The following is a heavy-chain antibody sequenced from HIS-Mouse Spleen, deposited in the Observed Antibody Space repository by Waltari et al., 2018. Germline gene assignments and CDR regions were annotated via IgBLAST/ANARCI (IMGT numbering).Heavy chain of an antibody. D-gene: IGHD6-13*01. CDR1: GGSISSSRYY. V-gene: IGHV4-39*07. J-gene: IGHJ3*02. CDR2: IYYSGST. Sequence: QLQLQESGPGLVKPSETLSLTCTVSGGSISSSRYYWGWIRQPPGKGLEWIGSIYYSGSTHYKPSLKSRVPISVDTSKNQFSSQLSLVTAADTAVYYCARAARGSGIAAAGSVLRAFDIWGQGTMVTVSS. CDR3: ARAARGSGIAAAGSVLRAFDI.